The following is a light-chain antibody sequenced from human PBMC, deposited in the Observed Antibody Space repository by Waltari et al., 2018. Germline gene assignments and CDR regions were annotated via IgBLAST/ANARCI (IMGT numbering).Light chain of an antibody. Sequence: EIVMTQSPATLSVSPGERATLSCRDSQSVSSNLAWYQQQPAQAPRLLIYDASTRATGITARFSGSGSGREFILTISSLQSEDFAVYYCQQYNNWLPYTFGQGTKLEIK. CDR2: DAS. V-gene: IGKV3-15*01. CDR1: QSVSSN. CDR3: QQYNNWLPYT. J-gene: IGKJ2*01.